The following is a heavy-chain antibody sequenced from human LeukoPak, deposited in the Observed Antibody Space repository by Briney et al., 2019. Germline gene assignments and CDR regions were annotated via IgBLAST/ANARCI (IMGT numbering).Heavy chain of an antibody. CDR1: GFTFSSYE. Sequence: GGSLRLSCAASGFTFSSYEMNWVRQAPGKGLEWVSYISSSGSTIYYADSVKGRFTISRDNAKNSLYLQMNSLRVEDTAVYYCAKDYGDGSGSYYYFEYWGQGTLVTVSS. CDR3: AKDYGDGSGSYYYFEY. CDR2: ISSSGSTI. V-gene: IGHV3-48*03. J-gene: IGHJ4*02. D-gene: IGHD3-10*01.